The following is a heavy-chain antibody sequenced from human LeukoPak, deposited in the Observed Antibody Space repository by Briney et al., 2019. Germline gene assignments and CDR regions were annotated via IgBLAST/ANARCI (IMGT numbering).Heavy chain of an antibody. CDR3: ARGARYSYGLPFDY. CDR2: ISTSNGNT. Sequence: ASVKVSCKASGYTFTSYGISWVRQAPGQGLEWMGWISTSNGNTNYAQKLQGRVTMTTDTSTSTAYMELRSLRSDDTAVYYCARGARYSYGLPFDYWGQGTLVTVSS. CDR1: GYTFTSYG. J-gene: IGHJ4*02. D-gene: IGHD5-18*01. V-gene: IGHV1-18*01.